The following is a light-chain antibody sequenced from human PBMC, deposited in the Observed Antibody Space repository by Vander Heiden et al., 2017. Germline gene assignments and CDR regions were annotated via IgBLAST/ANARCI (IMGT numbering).Light chain of an antibody. CDR2: EAS. CDR3: QQRNSWPRT. J-gene: IGKJ2*01. CDR1: QSISAD. V-gene: IGKV3-11*01. Sequence: ELVLTQSPATLSLSPGDRATLSCRARQSISADLAWYQQKPGQAPRLLIYEASNRATGIPARFSGSGSGTDFTLTISNLEPEDFAVYYCQQRNSWPRTFGQGTKVEI.